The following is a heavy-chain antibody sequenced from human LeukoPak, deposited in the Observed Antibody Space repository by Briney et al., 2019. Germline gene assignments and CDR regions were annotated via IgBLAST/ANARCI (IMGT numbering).Heavy chain of an antibody. CDR2: IYYSGST. CDR3: AREVVQVHYDFWSGPGDAFDI. CDR1: GGSISSSSYY. J-gene: IGHJ3*02. D-gene: IGHD3-3*01. Sequence: SETLSLTCTVSGGSISSSSYYWGWIRQPPGKGLEWIGSIYYSGSTYYNPSLKSRVTISVDTSKNQFSLKLSSVTAADTAVYYCAREVVQVHYDFWSGPGDAFDIWGQGTMVTVSS. V-gene: IGHV4-39*07.